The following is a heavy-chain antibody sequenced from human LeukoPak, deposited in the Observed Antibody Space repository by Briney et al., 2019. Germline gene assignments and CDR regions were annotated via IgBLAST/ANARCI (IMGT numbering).Heavy chain of an antibody. V-gene: IGHV4-4*07. CDR2: IYSSGSN. Sequence: PSETLSLTCTVSSGSISGYFWSWIRQPAGKGLEWIGRIYSSGSNNYNPSLKSRVTMSLDTSKNHLSLNLSSVTAADTAVYYCAREPTSGREPTSGRPLDYWGQGTLVTVPS. D-gene: IGHD5-12*01. J-gene: IGHJ4*02. CDR3: AREPTSGREPTSGRPLDY. CDR1: SGSISGYF.